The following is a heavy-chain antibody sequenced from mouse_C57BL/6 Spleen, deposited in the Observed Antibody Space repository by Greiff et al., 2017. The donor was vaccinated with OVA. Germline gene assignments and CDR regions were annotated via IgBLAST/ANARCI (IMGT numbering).Heavy chain of an antibody. J-gene: IGHJ2*01. CDR3: ARNYGSSYRHYFDY. CDR2: IYPSDSET. V-gene: IGHV1-61*01. Sequence: VQLQQPGAELVRPGSSVKLSCKASGYTFTSYWMDWVKQRPGQGLEWIGNIYPSDSETHYNQKFKDKATLTVDKSSSTAYMQLSSLTSEDSAVYYCARNYGSSYRHYFDYWGQGTTLTVSS. CDR1: GYTFTSYW. D-gene: IGHD1-1*01.